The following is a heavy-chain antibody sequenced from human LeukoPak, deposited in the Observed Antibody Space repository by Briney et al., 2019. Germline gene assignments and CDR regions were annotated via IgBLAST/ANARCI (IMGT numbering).Heavy chain of an antibody. CDR1: GYTFTSYG. J-gene: IGHJ4*02. CDR2: ISAYNGNT. Sequence: ASVKVSCKASGYTFTSYGIRWVRQAPGQGLEWMGWISAYNGNTNYAQKLQGRVTMTTDTSTSTAYMELRSLRSDDTAVYYCARDFPTCSGGSCYSITPGYWGQGTLVTVSS. D-gene: IGHD2-15*01. CDR3: ARDFPTCSGGSCYSITPGY. V-gene: IGHV1-18*01.